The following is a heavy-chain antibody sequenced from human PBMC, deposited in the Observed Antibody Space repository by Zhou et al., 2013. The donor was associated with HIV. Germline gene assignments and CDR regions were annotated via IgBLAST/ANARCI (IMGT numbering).Heavy chain of an antibody. V-gene: IGHV1-69*05. D-gene: IGHD2-2*01. Sequence: QVQLVQSGAEVKKPGSSVKVSCKASGGTFSSYAISWVRQAPGQGLEWMGGIIPIFGTANYAQKFQGRVTITTDESTSTAYMELSSLRSEDTAVYYCARERGYCSSTSCWPYYYYYMDVWGKGTTVTVSS. CDR2: IIPIFGTA. CDR3: ARERGYCSSTSCWPYYYYYMDV. CDR1: GGTFSSYA. J-gene: IGHJ6*03.